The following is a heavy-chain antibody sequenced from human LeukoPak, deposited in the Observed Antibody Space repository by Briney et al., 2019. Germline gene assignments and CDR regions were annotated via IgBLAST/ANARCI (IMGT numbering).Heavy chain of an antibody. CDR1: GLTFSDYS. D-gene: IGHD3-10*01. Sequence: HGGSLRLSCVASGLTFSDYSINWVRRAPGKGLEWVSSINPSSTYIYYADAVRGRFTIYRHNAKSSLYLQMDSLRAEDTAVYYCVRLRRNSDRSYYYYYYDSWGQGILVTVSS. J-gene: IGHJ5*01. V-gene: IGHV3-21*01. CDR3: VRLRRNSDRSYYYYYYDS. CDR2: INPSSTYI.